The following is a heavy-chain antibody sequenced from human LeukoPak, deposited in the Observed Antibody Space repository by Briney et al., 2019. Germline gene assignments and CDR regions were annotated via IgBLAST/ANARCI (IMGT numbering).Heavy chain of an antibody. CDR1: GYTFTTYN. D-gene: IGHD3-22*01. Sequence: GASVKVSCKASGYTFTTYNINWVGQAPGQGVEGMGWISGYNGNTNYAQKLQGRVTMTTDTETSTDYMEMRSLKSDDTAVYYCASLKNYYDSSGYLVTDAFDIWGQGTMVTVSS. J-gene: IGHJ3*02. V-gene: IGHV1-18*01. CDR3: ASLKNYYDSSGYLVTDAFDI. CDR2: ISGYNGNT.